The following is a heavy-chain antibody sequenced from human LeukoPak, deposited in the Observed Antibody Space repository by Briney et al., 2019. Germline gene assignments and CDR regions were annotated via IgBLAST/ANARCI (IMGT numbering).Heavy chain of an antibody. V-gene: IGHV3-30-3*01. CDR2: ISYDGSNK. D-gene: IGHD6-13*01. CDR3: ARDGAAAGIGGYAFDI. CDR1: GFTFSSYA. J-gene: IGHJ3*02. Sequence: GGSLRLSCAASGFTFSSYAMHWVRQAPGKGLEWVAVISYDGSNKYYADSVKGRFTISRDSSKNTLYLQMNSLRAEDTAVYYCARDGAAAGIGGYAFDIWGQGTMVTVSS.